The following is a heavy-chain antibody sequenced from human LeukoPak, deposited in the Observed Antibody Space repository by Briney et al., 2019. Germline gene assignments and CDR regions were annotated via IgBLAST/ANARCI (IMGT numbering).Heavy chain of an antibody. CDR3: ARYSSGWYLYYFDY. V-gene: IGHV3-23*01. CDR2: ISGSGGST. D-gene: IGHD6-19*01. CDR1: GFTFSSYA. J-gene: IGHJ4*02. Sequence: GGSLRLSCAASGFTFSSYAMSWVRQAPGKGLEWVSAISGSGGSTYYADSVKGRFTISRDNSKNTLYLQMNSLRAEDTAVYYCARYSSGWYLYYFDYWGQGTLVTVSS.